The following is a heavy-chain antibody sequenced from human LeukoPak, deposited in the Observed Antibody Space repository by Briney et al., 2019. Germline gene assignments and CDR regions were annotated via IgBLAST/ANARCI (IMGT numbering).Heavy chain of an antibody. Sequence: KSSETLSLTCTVSGDSISSGTYYWSWIRQPAGKGLEWIGRIFTTGSTNYNPSLKSRVTISIDTSNNQFSLRLTSVTAADTAVYFCARDRLGTYWYFDLWGRGTWSLSPQ. D-gene: IGHD1-7*01. CDR2: IFTTGST. CDR3: ARDRLGTYWYFDL. V-gene: IGHV4-61*02. CDR1: GDSISSGTYY. J-gene: IGHJ2*01.